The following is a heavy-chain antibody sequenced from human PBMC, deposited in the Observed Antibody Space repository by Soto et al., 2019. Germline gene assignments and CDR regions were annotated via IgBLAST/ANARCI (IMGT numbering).Heavy chain of an antibody. V-gene: IGHV4-59*01. CDR2: IYYSGST. CDR1: GNSISSCS. D-gene: IGHD6-13*01. Sequence: PSETLSLTCAVSGNSISSCSWSWIRQPPGKGLEWIGYIYYSGSTNYNPSLKSRVNISLDTSKNQFSLRLSSVTAADTSVYYCASSIAGAGTRGWFDPWGQGTLVTVSS. J-gene: IGHJ5*02. CDR3: ASSIAGAGTRGWFDP.